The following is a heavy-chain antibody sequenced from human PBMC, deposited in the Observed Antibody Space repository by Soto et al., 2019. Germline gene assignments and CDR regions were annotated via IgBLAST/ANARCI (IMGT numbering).Heavy chain of an antibody. Sequence: EVQLLESGGGLVQPGGSLRLSCAASGFTFSSYAMSWVRHAPGKGLEWVAAISGSGGNTYYADSVKGRFTISRANPKSTLYLQLNSLRADDTAVYYCAKDPRRVVAGTYYFGYWGQGTLVTVAS. V-gene: IGHV3-23*01. CDR3: AKDPRRVVAGTYYFGY. J-gene: IGHJ4*02. CDR1: GFTFSSYA. D-gene: IGHD6-19*01. CDR2: ISGSGGNT.